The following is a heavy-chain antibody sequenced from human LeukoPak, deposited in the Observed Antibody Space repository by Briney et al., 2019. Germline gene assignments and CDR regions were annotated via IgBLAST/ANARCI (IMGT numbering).Heavy chain of an antibody. D-gene: IGHD3-22*01. CDR3: ARVYSSDYYDSSGYAFDI. Sequence: ASVKVSCKASGYTFTSYYMHWVRQAPGQGLEWMGIINPSGGSTSYAQKFQGRVTITADESTSTAYMELSSLRSEDTAVYYCARVYSSDYYDSSGYAFDIWGQGTMVTVSS. CDR1: GYTFTSYY. CDR2: INPSGGST. V-gene: IGHV1-46*01. J-gene: IGHJ3*02.